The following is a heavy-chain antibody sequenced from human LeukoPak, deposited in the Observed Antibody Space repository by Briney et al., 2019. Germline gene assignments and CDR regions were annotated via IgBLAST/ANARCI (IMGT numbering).Heavy chain of an antibody. V-gene: IGHV4-61*09. CDR2: FYGSTRT. CDR3: ARCMSELDYGDYAYYYHMDV. Sequence: PSQTLSLTCTVSGDSLTSGSRYWSWIRQPAGKGLEWIGHFYGSTRTTYNPSLESRVTISGDTAKNRFSLKLDSVTAADTAVYFCARCMSELDYGDYAYYYHMDVWGKGTTVTVSS. CDR1: GDSLTSGSRY. D-gene: IGHD4-17*01. J-gene: IGHJ6*04.